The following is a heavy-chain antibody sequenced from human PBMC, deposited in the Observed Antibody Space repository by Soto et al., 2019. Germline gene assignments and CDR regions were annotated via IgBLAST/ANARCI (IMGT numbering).Heavy chain of an antibody. V-gene: IGHV3-23*01. J-gene: IGHJ3*02. CDR2: ISGSGGST. Sequence: PGGSLRLSCAASGFTFSSYAMSWVRQAPGKGLEWVSAISGSGGSTYYADSVKGRFTISRDNSKNTLYLQMNSLRAEDTAVYYCAKDSMIVVVIPLPSDAFDIWGQGTMVTVSS. CDR3: AKDSMIVVVIPLPSDAFDI. D-gene: IGHD3-22*01. CDR1: GFTFSSYA.